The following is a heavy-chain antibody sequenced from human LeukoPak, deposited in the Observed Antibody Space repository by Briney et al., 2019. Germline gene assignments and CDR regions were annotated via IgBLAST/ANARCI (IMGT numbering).Heavy chain of an antibody. D-gene: IGHD3-3*01. CDR2: IQQDGSEK. CDR1: EFTFSSYW. CDR3: ATGPIFGVIYYMDV. V-gene: IGHV3-7*01. J-gene: IGHJ6*03. Sequence: GGSLRLSCPASEFTFSSYWLSWVRQPPGKGLEWVPNIQQDGSEKNYVDSVKGRFTISRDNGKNSLYLQMNSLRDEDTAVYYCATGPIFGVIYYMDVWGKGTTVTVSS.